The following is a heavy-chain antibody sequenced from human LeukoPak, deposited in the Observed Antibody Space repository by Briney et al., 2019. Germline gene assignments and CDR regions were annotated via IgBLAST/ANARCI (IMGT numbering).Heavy chain of an antibody. CDR2: IIPIFGTA. Sequence: GASVKVSCKASGGTFSSYAISWVRQAPGQGLEWMGGIIPIFGTANYAQKFQGRVTITTDESTSTAYMELSSLRSEDTAVYYCARAGYSGYDPFDYWGQGTLVTVSS. D-gene: IGHD5-12*01. J-gene: IGHJ4*02. CDR3: ARAGYSGYDPFDY. V-gene: IGHV1-69*05. CDR1: GGTFSSYA.